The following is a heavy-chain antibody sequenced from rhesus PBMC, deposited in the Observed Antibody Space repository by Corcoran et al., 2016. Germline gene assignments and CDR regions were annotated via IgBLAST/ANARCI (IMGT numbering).Heavy chain of an antibody. D-gene: IGHD2-21*01. CDR2: IMSGGGSK. V-gene: IGHV3S5*01. Sequence: EVQLVETGGGLVQPGGSLKLSCAASGFTFSSYGMSWVRQAPGKGLEWVSAIMSGGGSKYDADSVRGRFTISRDNSKNTLSLQMNRLRAEDTAVYYCAKVLVVVAIGWDYWGQGVLVTVSS. J-gene: IGHJ4*01. CDR3: AKVLVVVAIGWDY. CDR1: GFTFSSYG.